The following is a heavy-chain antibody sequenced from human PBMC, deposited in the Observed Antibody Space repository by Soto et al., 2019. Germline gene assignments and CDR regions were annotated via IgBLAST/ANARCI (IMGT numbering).Heavy chain of an antibody. CDR3: TCPTCSY. Sequence: GGSLRLSCAASGFTFSGAAMHWVRQASGKGLEWVGRIRSKANSYATAYAASVKGRFTTSRDDSKNTAYLQMNSLKTEDTAVYYCTCPTCSYWGQGTLVTVSS. V-gene: IGHV3-73*01. CDR1: GFTFSGAA. CDR2: IRSKANSYAT. J-gene: IGHJ4*02.